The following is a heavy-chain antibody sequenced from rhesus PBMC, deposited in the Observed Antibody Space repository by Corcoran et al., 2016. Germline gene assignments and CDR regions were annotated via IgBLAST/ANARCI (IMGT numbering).Heavy chain of an antibody. Sequence: QLQLQESGPGLVKPSETLSVTCAVSGGSISSSYWSWIRQAPGKGLEWIGNIYGSGSSTNSHPSLKSRVTLSVDTSKNQLSLKLSSVTTADTAVYYCARDGGYYGLDSWGQGVVVTVSS. CDR3: ARDGGYYGLDS. V-gene: IGHV4-169*02. D-gene: IGHD3-34*01. CDR1: GGSISSSY. CDR2: IYGSGSST. J-gene: IGHJ6*01.